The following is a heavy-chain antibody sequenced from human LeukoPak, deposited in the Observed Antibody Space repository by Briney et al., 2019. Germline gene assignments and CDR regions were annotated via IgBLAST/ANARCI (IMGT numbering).Heavy chain of an antibody. CDR3: ARDQQGGGAFDI. CDR1: GGSISNYY. D-gene: IGHD6-13*01. CDR2: IYYSGST. J-gene: IGHJ3*02. V-gene: IGHV4-59*01. Sequence: TLSLTCTVAGGSISNYYWSWIRQPPGKGLEWIGYIYYSGSTNYNPSLKGRVTISVDTYKNQFSLKLSSVTAADTAVYYCARDQQGGGAFDIWGQGTMVTVSS.